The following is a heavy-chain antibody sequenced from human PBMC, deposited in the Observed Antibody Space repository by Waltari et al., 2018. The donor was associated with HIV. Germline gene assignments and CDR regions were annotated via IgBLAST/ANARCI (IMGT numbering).Heavy chain of an antibody. J-gene: IGHJ4*02. CDR1: GFSLSTSGVG. CDR2: IYWDDDK. Sequence: QITLKESGPTLVKPTQTLTLTCTLSGFSLSTSGVGVGWIRQPPGKALEWLALIYWDDDKRYSPSLKSRRTITKDTSKNQVVLTMTNMDPVDTATYYCAHRPYYYDSSGYDAYYFDYWGQGTLVTVSS. D-gene: IGHD3-22*01. V-gene: IGHV2-5*02. CDR3: AHRPYYYDSSGYDAYYFDY.